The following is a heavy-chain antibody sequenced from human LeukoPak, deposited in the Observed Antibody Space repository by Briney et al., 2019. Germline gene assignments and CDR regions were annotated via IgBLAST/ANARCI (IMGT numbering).Heavy chain of an antibody. J-gene: IGHJ4*02. CDR3: ARAYYYDSSRGDY. CDR2: IIPIFGTA. D-gene: IGHD3-22*01. V-gene: IGHV1-69*01. CDR1: GGTFSSYA. Sequence: PWASVKVSCKASGGTFSSYAISWVRQAPGQGLEWIGGIIPIFGTANYAQKFQGRVTITADESTSTAYMELSSLRSEDTAVYYCARAYYYDSSRGDYWGQGTLVTVSS.